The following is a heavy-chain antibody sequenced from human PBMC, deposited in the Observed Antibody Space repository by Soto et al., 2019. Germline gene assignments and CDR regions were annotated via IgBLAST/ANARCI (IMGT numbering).Heavy chain of an antibody. Sequence: SETLSLTCTVSGGSISSSSYYWGWIRQPPGKGLEGIGSINYSGSIYYNPSLKLQITISVYAPKNQYSLKLSSVTVTDTAMYYSARKTIADDFSHSDYRGQGTMVTVFS. D-gene: IGHD3-3*01. V-gene: IGHV4-39*01. CDR3: ARKTIADDFSHSDY. J-gene: IGHJ4*02. CDR2: INYSGSI. CDR1: GGSISSSSYY.